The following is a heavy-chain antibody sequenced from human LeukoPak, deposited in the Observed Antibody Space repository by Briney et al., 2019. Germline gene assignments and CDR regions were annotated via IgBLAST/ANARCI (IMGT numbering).Heavy chain of an antibody. Sequence: GGSLRLSCAASGFTFSSYAMSWVRQAPGKGLEWVSAISGSGGSTYYADSVKGRFTISRDNSKNTLYLQMNSLRAEDTAVYYCAKDMYTYGSGSYYPNWFVPWGQGTLVTVSS. V-gene: IGHV3-23*01. D-gene: IGHD3-10*01. CDR3: AKDMYTYGSGSYYPNWFVP. J-gene: IGHJ5*02. CDR1: GFTFSSYA. CDR2: ISGSGGST.